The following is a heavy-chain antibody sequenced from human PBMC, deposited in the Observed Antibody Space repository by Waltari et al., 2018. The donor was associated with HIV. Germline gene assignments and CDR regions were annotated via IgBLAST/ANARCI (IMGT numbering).Heavy chain of an antibody. J-gene: IGHJ6*03. Sequence: QPQLVASGGGVVQPGRSLRLSCVASGFTSRTYAMHWVRPAPGKGLEWVAVISFDGGNKYYADSVEGRFTISRDNSKNTLYLQMSSLRGEDTAIYYCARDFYDYGDYFYYMDVWGKGATVTVSS. D-gene: IGHD4-17*01. V-gene: IGHV3-30*03. CDR2: ISFDGGNK. CDR3: ARDFYDYGDYFYYMDV. CDR1: GFTSRTYA.